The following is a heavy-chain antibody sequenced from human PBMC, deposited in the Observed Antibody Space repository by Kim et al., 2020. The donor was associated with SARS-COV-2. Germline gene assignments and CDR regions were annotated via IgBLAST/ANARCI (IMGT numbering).Heavy chain of an antibody. D-gene: IGHD4-17*01. Sequence: ADHVESRFNISRDNAKNTLYLQMNSLRAEDTAVYYCAKTKNDYGDYGLDYWGQGTLVTVSS. CDR3: AKTKNDYGDYGLDY. J-gene: IGHJ4*02. V-gene: IGHV3-23*01.